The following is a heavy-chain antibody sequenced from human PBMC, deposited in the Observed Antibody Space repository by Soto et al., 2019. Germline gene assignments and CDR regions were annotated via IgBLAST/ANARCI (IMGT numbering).Heavy chain of an antibody. CDR2: IDQSGGTA. CDR3: AHPRGYGVFDAVDI. V-gene: IGHV3-23*01. Sequence: GGSLRLSCAASGFIFSTYAMNWVRQAPGKGLELVASIDQSGGTAYYAESVRGRFAISRDNSINTLYLQMSSLRAEDTALYYCAHPRGYGVFDAVDIWGQGTMVTVSS. J-gene: IGHJ3*02. D-gene: IGHD4-17*01. CDR1: GFIFSTYA.